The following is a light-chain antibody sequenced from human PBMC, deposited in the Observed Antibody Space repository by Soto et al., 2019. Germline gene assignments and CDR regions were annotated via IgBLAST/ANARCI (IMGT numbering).Light chain of an antibody. CDR2: GAS. Sequence: EIVLTQSPATLSVSRGERATLSCRASQSVGGTFLAWYQQKGGQAPRLLIHGASNRATGIPDRFSGSGSGTDFTLTISRLEPEDFAVYYCQQYGGSPRTFGQGTKVDI. V-gene: IGKV3-20*01. CDR3: QQYGGSPRT. J-gene: IGKJ1*01. CDR1: QSVGGTF.